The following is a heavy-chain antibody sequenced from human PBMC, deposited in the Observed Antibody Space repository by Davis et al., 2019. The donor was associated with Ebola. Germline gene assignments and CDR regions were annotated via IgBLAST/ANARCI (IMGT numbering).Heavy chain of an antibody. CDR3: TTYRVSGY. CDR1: GFTFRSYW. D-gene: IGHD2-21*01. V-gene: IGHV3-7*03. J-gene: IGHJ4*02. CDR2: IKEDGSEK. Sequence: GESLKISCAASGFTFRSYWMSWVRQAPGKGLEWVAKIKEDGSEKLEVDSVKGRFTISRDNAKNSLYLQMNNLRVEDTAIYYCTTYRVSGYWGQGTLVTVSS.